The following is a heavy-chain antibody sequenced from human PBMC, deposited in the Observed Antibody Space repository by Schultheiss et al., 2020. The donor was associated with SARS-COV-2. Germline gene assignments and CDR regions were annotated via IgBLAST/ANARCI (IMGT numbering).Heavy chain of an antibody. CDR2: ISGSGGST. V-gene: IGHV3-23*01. CDR1: GFTFSSYA. CDR3: ARGKKSSRYSSSWPSRTEYYFYY. J-gene: IGHJ4*02. D-gene: IGHD6-13*01. Sequence: GGSLRLSCAASGFTFSSYAMSWVRQAPGKGLEWVSAISGSGGSTYYADSVKGRFTISRDNSKNTLYLQMNSLRAEDTAVYYCARGKKSSRYSSSWPSRTEYYFYYWGQGTLVTVSS.